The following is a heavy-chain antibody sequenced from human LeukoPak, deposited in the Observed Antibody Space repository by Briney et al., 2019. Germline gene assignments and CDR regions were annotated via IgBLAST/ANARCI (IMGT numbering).Heavy chain of an antibody. CDR2: IYYSGST. D-gene: IGHD2-15*01. Sequence: SETLSLTCTVSGDSINNYWSWIRQPPGKGLEWIGYIYYSGSTNYNPSLKSRVTISVDTSKNQFSLKLSSVTAADTAVYYCASYCSGGSCYGGYGLNYWGQGTLVTVSS. CDR1: GDSINNY. J-gene: IGHJ4*02. CDR3: ASYCSGGSCYGGYGLNY. V-gene: IGHV4-59*01.